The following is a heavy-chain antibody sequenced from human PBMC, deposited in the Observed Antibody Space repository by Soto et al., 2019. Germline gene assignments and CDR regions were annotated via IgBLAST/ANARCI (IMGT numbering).Heavy chain of an antibody. D-gene: IGHD2-2*01. CDR3: ARLGYCSSATCKYYFYYYGMDV. V-gene: IGHV3-48*02. CDR1: GFSFSPYS. Sequence: GGSLRLSCEASGFSFSPYSMNWVRQAPGKGLEGVQFISGRGTTTFYADSVKARFTVSRDNAKNSLYLEVNSLRDEDTAVYYCARLGYCSSATCKYYFYYYGMDVWGQGTTVTVSS. CDR2: ISGRGTTT. J-gene: IGHJ6*02.